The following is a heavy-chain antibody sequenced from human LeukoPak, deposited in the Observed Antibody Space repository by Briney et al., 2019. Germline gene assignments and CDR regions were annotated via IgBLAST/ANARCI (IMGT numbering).Heavy chain of an antibody. CDR1: GGSISSGGYS. CDR3: ASAYCGGDYYLDY. Sequence: KASETLSLTCAVSGGSISSGGYSWSWLRQPPGKGLEWIRYIYHSGSTYYNPTLKSRVTMSVDRSKNQFSLKLSSVTAADTAVYYCASAYCGGDYYLDYWGQGTLVTVYS. CDR2: IYHSGST. J-gene: IGHJ4*02. V-gene: IGHV4-30-2*01. D-gene: IGHD2-21*02.